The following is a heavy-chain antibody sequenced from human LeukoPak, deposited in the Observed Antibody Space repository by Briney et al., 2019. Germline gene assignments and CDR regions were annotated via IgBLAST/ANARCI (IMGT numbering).Heavy chain of an antibody. CDR3: ASVSVWELATHPGGSFDY. Sequence: SETLSLTCTVSGGLISRIEYYWSWIRQSPVKGLEWLGHIYHTGTTLYSPHLNNRLTVSVDSSRNQFSLTLNSATAADTAVYYCASVSVWELATHPGGSFDYWGRGILVTVSS. CDR1: GGLISRIEYY. CDR2: IYHTGTT. D-gene: IGHD1-26*01. V-gene: IGHV4-30-4*01. J-gene: IGHJ4*02.